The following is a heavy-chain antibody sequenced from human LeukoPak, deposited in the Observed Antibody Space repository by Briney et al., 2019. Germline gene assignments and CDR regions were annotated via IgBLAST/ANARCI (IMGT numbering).Heavy chain of an antibody. V-gene: IGHV3-9*01. J-gene: IGHJ4*02. D-gene: IGHD3-22*01. CDR1: GFTFDDYA. Sequence: GRCLRLSCAASGFTFDDYAMHWVRHAPGKGLEWVSGISWKSGRIGYADSVKGGFTISRDNVKSSLYLHMNSLRVEDTAVYYCAKDEEFRYYYDNRGYYGGLEYWGQGTLVIVSS. CDR3: AKDEEFRYYYDNRGYYGGLEY. CDR2: ISWKSGRI.